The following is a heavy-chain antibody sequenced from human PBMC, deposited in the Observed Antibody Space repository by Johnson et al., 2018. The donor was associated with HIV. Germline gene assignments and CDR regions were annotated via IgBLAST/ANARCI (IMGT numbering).Heavy chain of an antibody. V-gene: IGHV3-9*01. J-gene: IGHJ3*02. CDR3: AIGRGEFPRHAFDI. CDR1: GFIFNEYA. Sequence: VQLVESGGGLVQPGGSLRLSCAASGFIFNEYAMHWVRQAPGKGLEWVSGISWNSGRIGYADSVKGRFTISRDNAKNSLYLQMNSLRAEDTALYYCAIGRGEFPRHAFDIWGQGTMVTVSS. D-gene: IGHD3-10*01. CDR2: ISWNSGRI.